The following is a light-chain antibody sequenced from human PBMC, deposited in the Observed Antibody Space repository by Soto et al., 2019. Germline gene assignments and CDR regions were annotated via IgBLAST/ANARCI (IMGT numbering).Light chain of an antibody. CDR3: FLSYSGTRV. J-gene: IGLJ1*01. Sequence: QAVVPREPSLTVSPGATVTLTCGSSTGAVTNGHFPYWFQQKPGQAPRTLIYDTNKRHSWTPARFSGSLLGGKAALTLSGAQPEDEADYYCFLSYSGTRVFGNGTKVTVL. CDR1: TGAVTNGHF. CDR2: DTN. V-gene: IGLV7-46*01.